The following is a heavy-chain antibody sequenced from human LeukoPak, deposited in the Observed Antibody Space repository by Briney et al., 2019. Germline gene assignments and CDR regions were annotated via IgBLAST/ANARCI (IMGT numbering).Heavy chain of an antibody. CDR1: GYSISSSYY. J-gene: IGHJ4*02. CDR3: ARHRTRDGSTSFDY. V-gene: IGHV4-38-2*01. Sequence: SETLSLTCAVSGYSISSSYYWGWVRQPPGKGLEWIGSIYYSGNTYYNPSLKSRVTISVDTSKNQFSLKLSSVTAADTAVYYCARHRTRDGSTSFDYWGQGTLVTVSS. D-gene: IGHD5-24*01. CDR2: IYYSGNT.